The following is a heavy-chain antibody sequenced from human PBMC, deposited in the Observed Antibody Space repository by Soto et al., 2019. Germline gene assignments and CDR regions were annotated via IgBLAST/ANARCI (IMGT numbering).Heavy chain of an antibody. CDR1: GGSIFSSDYY. D-gene: IGHD2-15*01. J-gene: IGHJ4*01. CDR2: ISYSGST. CDR3: TRLVVVATSGYVGFDH. V-gene: IGHV4-39*01. Sequence: PSETLSLTCTVSGGSIFSSDYYWGWIRQAPGKGLEWIGSISYSGSTLHNPSLRSRVIISVDTPKSQLSLKLNSVTATDTAVYFCTRLVVVATSGYVGFDHWGHGTQVTVSS.